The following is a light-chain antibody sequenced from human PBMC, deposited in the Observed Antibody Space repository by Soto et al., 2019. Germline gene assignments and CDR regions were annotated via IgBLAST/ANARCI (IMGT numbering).Light chain of an antibody. CDR2: SSN. V-gene: IGLV1-44*01. CDR1: NSNIGSNN. CDR3: ATWDERLNVV. J-gene: IGLJ2*01. Sequence: QSVLTQPPSASGTPGQRVTVSCSGSNSNIGSNNVNWYQQLPGAAPKLLIYSSNQRPSGVPVRFSASKSGTSASLAISGLQSEDEADYFCATWDERLNVVFGGGTKLTVL.